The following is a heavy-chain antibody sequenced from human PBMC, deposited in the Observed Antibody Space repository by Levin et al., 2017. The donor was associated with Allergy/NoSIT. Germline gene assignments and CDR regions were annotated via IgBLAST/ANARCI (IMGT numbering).Heavy chain of an antibody. J-gene: IGHJ3*02. V-gene: IGHV4-59*01. D-gene: IGHD1-26*01. Sequence: SETLSLTCTVSGGSISIFYWSWIRQPPGKGLEWIGYIHSSGRTNYNPSLKSRVTTSVDTYKNQFSLKLNSVTSADTAVYFCPRDTGGFAFDIWGQGSLVTVSS. CDR3: PRDTGGFAFDI. CDR1: GGSISIFY. CDR2: IHSSGRT.